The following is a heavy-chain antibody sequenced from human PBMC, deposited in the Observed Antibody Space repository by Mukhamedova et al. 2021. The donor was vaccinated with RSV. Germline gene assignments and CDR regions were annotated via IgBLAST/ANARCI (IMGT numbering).Heavy chain of an antibody. CDR2: IRSKAYGGTT. CDR3: TRDRSGTFYCGGDCHLFDY. V-gene: IGHV3-49*02. Sequence: QAPGKGLEWVGFIRSKAYGGTTEYAASVKGRFTISRDDSKSIAYLQMNSLKTEDTAVYYCTRDRSGTFYCGGDCHLFDYWGQGT. J-gene: IGHJ4*02. D-gene: IGHD2-21*01.